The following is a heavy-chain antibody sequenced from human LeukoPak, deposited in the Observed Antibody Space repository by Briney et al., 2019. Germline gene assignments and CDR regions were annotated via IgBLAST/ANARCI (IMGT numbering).Heavy chain of an antibody. CDR2: IIPIFGTA. CDR3: ARMGGYYGSGSYSD. J-gene: IGHJ4*02. V-gene: IGHV1-69*05. CDR1: GGTFSSYA. D-gene: IGHD3-10*01. Sequence: SVKVSCKASGGTFSSYAISWVRQAPGQGLEWMGRIIPIFGTANYAQKLQGRVTITTDESTSTAYMELSSLRSEDTAVYYCARMGGYYGSGSYSDWGQGTLVTVSS.